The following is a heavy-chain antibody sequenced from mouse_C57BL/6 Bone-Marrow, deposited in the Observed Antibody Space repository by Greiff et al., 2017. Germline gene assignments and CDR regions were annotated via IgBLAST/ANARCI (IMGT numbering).Heavy chain of an antibody. J-gene: IGHJ4*01. Sequence: EVMLVESGGGLVQPGGSLKLSCAASGFTFSDYGMAWVRQAPRKGPEWVAFISNLAYSIYSADTVTGRFTISRENDKNTLYLEMRSLRSADTAMYYCARYDYDGYAMDYWGQGTSVTVSS. V-gene: IGHV5-15*04. CDR2: ISNLAYSI. D-gene: IGHD2-4*01. CDR3: ARYDYDGYAMDY. CDR1: GFTFSDYG.